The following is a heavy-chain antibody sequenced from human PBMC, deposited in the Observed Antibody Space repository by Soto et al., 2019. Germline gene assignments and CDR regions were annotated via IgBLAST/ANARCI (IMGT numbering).Heavy chain of an antibody. CDR2: IYYSGTT. Sequence: QVQLQESGPGLVKPSETLSLTCTVSGGSISNYYWSWIRQPPGKGLEWIGYIYYSGTTNYNPSLKSRVTISVDTSKNQFSLKLSSVTAADTAVYYCARTGIELYYYGVDVWGLGTTVTVSS. J-gene: IGHJ6*02. CDR1: GGSISNYY. D-gene: IGHD6-13*01. CDR3: ARTGIELYYYGVDV. V-gene: IGHV4-59*01.